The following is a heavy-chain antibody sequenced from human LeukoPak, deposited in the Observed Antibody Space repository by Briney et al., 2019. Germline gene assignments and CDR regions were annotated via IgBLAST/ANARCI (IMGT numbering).Heavy chain of an antibody. J-gene: IGHJ1*01. V-gene: IGHV4-34*01. CDR2: INPSGST. D-gene: IGHD2-2*01. Sequence: SETLSLTCVVYGESFSDYYWSWIRQSPGKGLEWIGEINPSGSTTYNPSLKTRVSISVDTSQKQFSLKLTSVTAADTAVYHCARGRRKYSTSWYEGDHWGQGTLVTVSS. CDR1: GESFSDYY. CDR3: ARGRRKYSTSWYEGDH.